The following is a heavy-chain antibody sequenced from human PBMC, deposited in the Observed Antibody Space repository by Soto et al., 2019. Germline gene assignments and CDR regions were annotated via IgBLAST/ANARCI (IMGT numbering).Heavy chain of an antibody. CDR2: IHTGNGNT. CDR3: ARDLAVGEAYFFDY. CDR1: VYTFTSYT. Sequence: VKVSCKASVYTFTSYTIHWVRQAPGQRLGWMGWIHTGNGNTKYSQRFQGRLTFTTDSSATTGYMDLSSLTSEDTAVYYCARDLAVGEAYFFDYWGQGTLVTVSS. D-gene: IGHD1-26*01. J-gene: IGHJ4*02. V-gene: IGHV1-3*04.